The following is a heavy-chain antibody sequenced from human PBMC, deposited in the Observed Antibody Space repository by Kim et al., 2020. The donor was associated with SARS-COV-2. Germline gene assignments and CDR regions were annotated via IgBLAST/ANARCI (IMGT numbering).Heavy chain of an antibody. J-gene: IGHJ6*02. CDR3: ARGGSPYGMDV. V-gene: IGHV1-69*01. CDR2: FGTA. Sequence: FGTANYAQKFQGGVPITADASTSPAYVELSSLRSEDTAVYYCARGGSPYGMDVWGQGTTVTVSS.